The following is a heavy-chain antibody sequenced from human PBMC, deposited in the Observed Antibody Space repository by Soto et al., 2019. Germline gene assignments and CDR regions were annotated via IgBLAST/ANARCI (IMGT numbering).Heavy chain of an antibody. CDR1: GGTFSSYT. CDR2: IIPILGIA. V-gene: IGHV1-69*02. J-gene: IGHJ5*02. CDR3: XXXXXXXXXXTXXFDP. Sequence: QVQLVQSGAEVKKPGSSVKVSCKASGGTFSSYTISWVRQAPGQGLEWMGRIIPILGIANYAQKFQGRVTITADKSTSTAYMELSSLRSEDXXXXXXXXXXXXXXXXTXXFDPWGQGTLVTVSS.